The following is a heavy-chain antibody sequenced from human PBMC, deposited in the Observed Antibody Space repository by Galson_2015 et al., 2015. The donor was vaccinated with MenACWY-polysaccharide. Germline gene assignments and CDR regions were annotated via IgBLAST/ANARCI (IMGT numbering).Heavy chain of an antibody. CDR1: GDSISGNY. CDR3: AKFSAYSGTYAHYLDY. V-gene: IGHV4-59*01. J-gene: IGHJ4*02. Sequence: SETLSLTCTVSGDSISGNYWSWIRQPPGQGLEWIAYIHSTGSTNYSPSLKSRVTISVDTSKNQFYLNLNSLTAADTAVYYCAKFSAYSGTYAHYLDYWGQGTLVTVSS. CDR2: IHSTGST. D-gene: IGHD3-16*01.